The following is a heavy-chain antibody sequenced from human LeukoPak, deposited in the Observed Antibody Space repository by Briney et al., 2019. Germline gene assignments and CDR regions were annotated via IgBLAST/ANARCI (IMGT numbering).Heavy chain of an antibody. V-gene: IGHV1-3*01. CDR3: ARAYYDSSGYYSFGDY. CDR1: GYTFTSYA. J-gene: IGHJ4*02. Sequence: GASVKVSCKAPGYTFTSYAMHWVRQAPGQRLEWMGWINAGNGNTKYSQKFQGRVTITRDTSASTAYMELSSLRSEDTAVYYCARAYYDSSGYYSFGDYWGQGTLVTVSS. D-gene: IGHD3-22*01. CDR2: INAGNGNT.